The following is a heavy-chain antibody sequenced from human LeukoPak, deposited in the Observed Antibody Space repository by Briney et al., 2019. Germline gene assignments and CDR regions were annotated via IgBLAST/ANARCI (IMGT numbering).Heavy chain of an antibody. CDR2: IKQDGSEE. CDR1: GFTFSTYC. Sequence: GGSLRPSCAASGFTFSTYCMSWVRQAPGKGLEWVANIKQDGSEEYYVDSVKGRFIISRDNAKNSLYLQMNSLRAEDTAVYYCAREAYDDFWSGSWRYYYYMDVWGKGTTVTVSS. J-gene: IGHJ6*03. V-gene: IGHV3-7*01. D-gene: IGHD3-3*01. CDR3: AREAYDDFWSGSWRYYYYMDV.